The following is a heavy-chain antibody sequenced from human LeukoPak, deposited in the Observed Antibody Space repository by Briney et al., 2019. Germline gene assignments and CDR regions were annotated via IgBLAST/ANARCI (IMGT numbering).Heavy chain of an antibody. CDR1: GGSISSYY. CDR2: IYYSGST. D-gene: IGHD3-3*01. J-gene: IGHJ5*02. CDR3: ARYYDFWSGYYTVGWFDP. Sequence: SETLSLTCTVSGGSISSYYWSWIRQPPGKGLEWIGYIYYSGSTNYNPSLKSRVTISVDTSKNQFSLKLSSVTAADTAVYYCARYYDFWSGYYTVGWFDPWGQGTLVTVSS. V-gene: IGHV4-59*01.